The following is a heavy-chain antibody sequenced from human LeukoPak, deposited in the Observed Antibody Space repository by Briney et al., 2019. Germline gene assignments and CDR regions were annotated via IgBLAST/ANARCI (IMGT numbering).Heavy chain of an antibody. Sequence: ASVKVSCKASGGTFSSYAISWVRQAPGQGLEWMGGIIPIFGTANYAQKFQGRVTITTDESTSAAYMELSSLRSEDTAVYYCARGPFGAVTFFDYWGQGTLVTVSS. CDR1: GGTFSSYA. V-gene: IGHV1-69*05. CDR2: IIPIFGTA. J-gene: IGHJ4*02. CDR3: ARGPFGAVTFFDY. D-gene: IGHD3-3*01.